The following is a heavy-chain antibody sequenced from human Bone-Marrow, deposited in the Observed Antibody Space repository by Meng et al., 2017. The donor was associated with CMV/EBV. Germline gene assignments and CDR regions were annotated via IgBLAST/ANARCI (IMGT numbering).Heavy chain of an antibody. CDR1: GYTFTGYY. Sequence: ASVKVSCKASGYTFTGYYMHWVQQAPGQGLEWMGWINPNSGGTNYAQKFQGRVTMTRDTSISTAYMELSRLRSDDTAVYYCARDLRYDSSGYPDYWGQGTLVTVYS. V-gene: IGHV1-2*02. D-gene: IGHD3-22*01. CDR3: ARDLRYDSSGYPDY. J-gene: IGHJ4*02. CDR2: INPNSGGT.